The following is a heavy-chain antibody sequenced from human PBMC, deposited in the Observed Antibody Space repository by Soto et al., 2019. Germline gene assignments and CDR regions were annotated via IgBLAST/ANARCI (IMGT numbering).Heavy chain of an antibody. V-gene: IGHV1-69*01. Sequence: QVQLVQSGAEVKKPGSSVKVSCKASGGTFSSYAISWVRQAPGQGLEWMGGIIPIFGTANYAQKFQGRVTITADESTSTAYMELSSLRSEDTAVYYCARGRSQECYDSTYDAFDIWGQGTMVTVSS. D-gene: IGHD3-22*01. CDR3: ARGRSQECYDSTYDAFDI. CDR2: IIPIFGTA. J-gene: IGHJ3*02. CDR1: GGTFSSYA.